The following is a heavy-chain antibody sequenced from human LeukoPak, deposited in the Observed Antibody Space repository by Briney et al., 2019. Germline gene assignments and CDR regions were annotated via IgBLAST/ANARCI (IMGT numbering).Heavy chain of an antibody. J-gene: IGHJ2*01. CDR2: ISGSGGST. CDR1: GFTFSSYA. Sequence: GGSLRLSCAASGFTFSSYAMSWVRQAPGKGLEWVSAISGSGGSTYYADSVKGRSTISRDNAKNSLSLQMNSLKPEDTALYYCAKGPGLGAGKRYLDLWGRGTLVIVSA. V-gene: IGHV3-23*01. CDR3: AKGPGLGAGKRYLDL. D-gene: IGHD6-13*01.